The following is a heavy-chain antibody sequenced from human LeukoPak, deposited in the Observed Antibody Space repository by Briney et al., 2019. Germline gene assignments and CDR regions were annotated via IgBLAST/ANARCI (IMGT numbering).Heavy chain of an antibody. CDR3: ARSGYVDLGDAFDI. D-gene: IGHD5-12*01. Sequence: SETLSLTCAVYGGSFSGYYWSWIRQPPGKGLEWIGYIYYSGSTYYKPSLKSRVTMSQDTSQSQFSLNLNSVTAADTAVYYCARSGYVDLGDAFDIWGQGTMVTVSS. V-gene: IGHV4-30-4*08. CDR1: GGSFSGYY. CDR2: IYYSGST. J-gene: IGHJ3*02.